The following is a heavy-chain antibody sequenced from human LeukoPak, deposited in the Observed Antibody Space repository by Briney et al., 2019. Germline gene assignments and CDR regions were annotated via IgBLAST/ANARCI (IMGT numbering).Heavy chain of an antibody. Sequence: SETLSLTCTVSGGSISSSYWTGIRQPPGKGLEWIGYIYYSGSTNYNPSLKSRVTISVDTSKNQFSLNLSSVTAADTAVYYCASAIAEDFYYYHMDVWGKGTTVTVSS. CDR3: ASAIAEDFYYYHMDV. CDR2: IYYSGST. D-gene: IGHD1-14*01. CDR1: GGSISSSY. J-gene: IGHJ6*03. V-gene: IGHV4-59*01.